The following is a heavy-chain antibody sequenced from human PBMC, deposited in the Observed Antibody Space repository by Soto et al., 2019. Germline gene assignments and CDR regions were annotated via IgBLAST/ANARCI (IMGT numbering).Heavy chain of an antibody. CDR3: ARDAGGYCTNGVCYPGGY. Sequence: GGSLRLSCAASGFTFSSYAMHWVRQAPGKGLEWVTIISNDGSNKYYADSVKGRFTISRDNSRSTLYLQMNSLRAEDTAVYYCARDAGGYCTNGVCYPGGYWGQGT. V-gene: IGHV3-30-3*01. D-gene: IGHD2-8*01. CDR1: GFTFSSYA. CDR2: ISNDGSNK. J-gene: IGHJ4*02.